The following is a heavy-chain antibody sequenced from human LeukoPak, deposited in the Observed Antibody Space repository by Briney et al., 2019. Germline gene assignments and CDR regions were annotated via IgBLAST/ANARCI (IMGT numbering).Heavy chain of an antibody. Sequence: SDTLSLTCTVSGGSISSYYWSWIRQPPGKGLEWIGYMYYSGSTNYNPSLKSRVTISVDTSKNQFSLKLRSVTAADTAVYFCARARHRAAVDHWGQGTLVTVSS. V-gene: IGHV4-59*07. J-gene: IGHJ4*02. CDR1: GGSISSYY. CDR3: ARARHRAAVDH. D-gene: IGHD6-25*01. CDR2: MYYSGST.